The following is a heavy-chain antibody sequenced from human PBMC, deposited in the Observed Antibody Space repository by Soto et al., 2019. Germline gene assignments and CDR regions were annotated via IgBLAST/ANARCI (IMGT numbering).Heavy chain of an antibody. J-gene: IGHJ6*02. CDR1: GGTFNTYA. CDR3: ARIHCGSTSCYPSMSYYYFPIDV. Sequence: QVQLVQSGAEVKKPGSSVKVSCKASGGTFNTYAISWVRQAPGQGREWMGGIIPMYGTANYAQKFQGRVTITADEFTATAHMELSSLGSDDTAIYFCARIHCGSTSCYPSMSYYYFPIDVWGQGTAVTVSS. V-gene: IGHV1-69*01. D-gene: IGHD2-2*01. CDR2: IIPMYGTA.